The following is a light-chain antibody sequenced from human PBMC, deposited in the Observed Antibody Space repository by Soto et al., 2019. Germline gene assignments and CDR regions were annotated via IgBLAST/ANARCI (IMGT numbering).Light chain of an antibody. CDR2: DVS. Sequence: QSALTQPASVSGSPGQSITISCTGTSSDVGGYNYVSWYQQHPGKAPKLMIYDVSNRPSGVFNRFSGSKSGNTASLTISGLQAEDEADYYCSSYTSSSTPVFGTGTKVTVL. CDR3: SSYTSSSTPV. J-gene: IGLJ1*01. V-gene: IGLV2-14*01. CDR1: SSDVGGYNY.